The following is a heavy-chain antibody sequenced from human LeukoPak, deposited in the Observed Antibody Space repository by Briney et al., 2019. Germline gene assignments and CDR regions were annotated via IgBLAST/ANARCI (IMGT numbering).Heavy chain of an antibody. CDR1: GGSISSSSYY. Sequence: SETLSLTCTVSGGSISSSSYYWGWIRQPPGKGLEWIGSIYYSGSTYYNPSLKGRVTISVDTSKNQFSLKLSPVTAADTAVYYCARAGQFISARPITFDYWGQGSLVTVSS. V-gene: IGHV4-39*01. D-gene: IGHD6-6*01. CDR2: IYYSGST. CDR3: ARAGQFISARPITFDY. J-gene: IGHJ4*02.